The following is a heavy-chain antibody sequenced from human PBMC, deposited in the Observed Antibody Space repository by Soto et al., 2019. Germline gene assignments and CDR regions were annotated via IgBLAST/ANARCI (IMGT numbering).Heavy chain of an antibody. CDR2: MDPKTGNT. J-gene: IGHJ4*02. Sequence: ASVKVSCKASGYSFTSYDINWVRQATGQGLERMGWMDPKTGNTDYGQKFQGRVTMTRNTSISTAYMELSSLTSEDTAVYYCARGRGWRDYWGRGTLVTVSS. CDR3: ARGRGWRDY. D-gene: IGHD6-19*01. V-gene: IGHV1-8*01. CDR1: GYSFTSYD.